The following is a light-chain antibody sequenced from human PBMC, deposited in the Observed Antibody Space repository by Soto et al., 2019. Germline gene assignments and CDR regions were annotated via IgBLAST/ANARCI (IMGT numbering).Light chain of an antibody. Sequence: QSDLTQPASLSGSPGQSITISCTGTSSDIGAYDYVSWFQQHPGKAPKLMISEVNNRTSGVSNRFSGSKSGNTAYLTISGLQVEDEAVYVCFAFTTTSTHVFGTGTKLTVL. V-gene: IGLV2-14*01. CDR2: EVN. CDR3: FAFTTTSTHV. J-gene: IGLJ1*01. CDR1: SSDIGAYDY.